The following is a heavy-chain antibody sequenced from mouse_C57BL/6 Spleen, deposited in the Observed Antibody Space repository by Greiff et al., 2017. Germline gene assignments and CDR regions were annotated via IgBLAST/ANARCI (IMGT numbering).Heavy chain of an antibody. D-gene: IGHD1-1*01. CDR2: INPNSGGT. J-gene: IGHJ3*01. CDR3: ARSWYYGSSWFAY. CDR1: GYTFTSYW. Sequence: VQLQQSGAELVKPGASVKLSCKASGYTFTSYWMHWVKQRPGRGLEWIGRINPNSGGTKYNEQFKGKATLTVDKPSSTAYMQLRSLTAEDSAVYYCARSWYYGSSWFAYWGQGTLVTVSA. V-gene: IGHV1-72*01.